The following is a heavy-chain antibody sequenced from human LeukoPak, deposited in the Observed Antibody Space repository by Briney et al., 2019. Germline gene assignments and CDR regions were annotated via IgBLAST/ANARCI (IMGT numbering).Heavy chain of an antibody. CDR1: GFTFTSYG. Sequence: PGGSLRLSCAASGFTFTSYGMHWVRQAPGKGLEWVASINSDGSEGYYADVVKGRFTISRDNAKNSLYLQINSLRAEDTAVYYCARDFRAAFDPWGQGTLVTVSS. CDR3: ARDFRAAFDP. D-gene: IGHD3-10*01. J-gene: IGHJ5*02. V-gene: IGHV3-7*03. CDR2: INSDGSEG.